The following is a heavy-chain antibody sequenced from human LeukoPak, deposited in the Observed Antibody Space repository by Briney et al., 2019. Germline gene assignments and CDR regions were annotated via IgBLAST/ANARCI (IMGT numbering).Heavy chain of an antibody. V-gene: IGHV3-74*01. CDR1: GFTFSYYP. D-gene: IGHD4-23*01. Sequence: QPGGSLRLSCAASGFTFSYYPMNWVRQAPGKGLVWVSRISNDGSATSHADSVKGRFTISRDNAKNTLYLQMNSLRAEDAAVYYCARDMDEDYSGNTLDYWGRGTLVTVSS. CDR3: ARDMDEDYSGNTLDY. J-gene: IGHJ4*02. CDR2: ISNDGSAT.